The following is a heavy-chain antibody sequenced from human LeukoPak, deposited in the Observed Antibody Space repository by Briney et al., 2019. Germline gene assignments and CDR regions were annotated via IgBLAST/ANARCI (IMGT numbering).Heavy chain of an antibody. J-gene: IGHJ3*02. V-gene: IGHV4-39*01. D-gene: IGHD3-22*01. CDR1: GGSISSSSYY. CDR3: ARLDSSGSLGAFDI. Sequence: SETLSLTCTVSGGSISSSSYYWGWIRQPPGKGLEWIGSIYYSGSTYYNPSLKSRVTISVDTSRNQFSLKLSSVTAADTAVYYCARLDSSGSLGAFDIWGQGTMVTVSS. CDR2: IYYSGST.